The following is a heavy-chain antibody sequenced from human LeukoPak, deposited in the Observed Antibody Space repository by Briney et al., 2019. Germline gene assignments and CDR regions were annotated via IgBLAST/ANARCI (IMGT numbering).Heavy chain of an antibody. D-gene: IGHD6-13*01. CDR3: ARGPAAPLLFDP. V-gene: IGHV4-39*07. Sequence: SETLSLTCTVSGGSISSSSYYWGWIRQPPGKGLEWIGSIYYSGSTYYNPSLKSRVTISVDTSKNQFSLKLSSVTAADTAVYYCARGPAAPLLFDPWGQGTLVTVSS. CDR1: GGSISSSSYY. CDR2: IYYSGST. J-gene: IGHJ5*02.